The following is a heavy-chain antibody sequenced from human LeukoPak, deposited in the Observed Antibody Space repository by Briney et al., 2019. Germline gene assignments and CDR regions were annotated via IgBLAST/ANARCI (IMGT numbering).Heavy chain of an antibody. D-gene: IGHD3-10*02. CDR1: GFTFSSYG. CDR3: AELGITMIGGV. CDR2: IQYDGSNE. Sequence: GGSLRLSCAASGFTFSSYGMHWVRQAPGKGLEWVAYIQYDGSNEQFADSVKGRFTISRDNAKNSLYLQMNSLRAEDTAVYYCAELGITMIGGVWGKGTTVTISS. J-gene: IGHJ6*04. V-gene: IGHV3-30*02.